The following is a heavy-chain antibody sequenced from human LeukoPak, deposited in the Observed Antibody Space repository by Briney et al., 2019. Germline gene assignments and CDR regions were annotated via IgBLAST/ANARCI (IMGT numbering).Heavy chain of an antibody. D-gene: IGHD6-6*01. Sequence: PSGTLSLTCTVSGGSISSYYWSWIRQPPGKGLEWIGYIYYSGSTNYNPSLKSRVTISVDTSKNQFSLKLSSVTAADTAVYYCARWYKYRSSWSPVNWFDPWGRGTLVTVSS. V-gene: IGHV4-59*01. CDR3: ARWYKYRSSWSPVNWFDP. J-gene: IGHJ5*02. CDR1: GGSISSYY. CDR2: IYYSGST.